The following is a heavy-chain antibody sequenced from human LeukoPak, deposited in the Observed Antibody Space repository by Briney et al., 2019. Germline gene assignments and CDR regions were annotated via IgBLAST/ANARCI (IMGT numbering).Heavy chain of an antibody. CDR3: ARASSSYSTTWYGVY. CDR1: GYTFTSYG. V-gene: IGHV1-18*01. J-gene: IGHJ4*02. D-gene: IGHD6-13*01. Sequence: ASVKVSRKASGYTFTSYGFTWVRQAPGQGLEWMGWVSAYNGNTNYAQNLQGRVTMTTDTSTSTAYMELRSLRSDDTAVYYCARASSSYSTTWYGVYWGQGTLVTVSS. CDR2: VSAYNGNT.